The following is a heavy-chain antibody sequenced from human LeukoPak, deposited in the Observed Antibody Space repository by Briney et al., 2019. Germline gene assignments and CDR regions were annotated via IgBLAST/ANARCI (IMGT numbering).Heavy chain of an antibody. CDR3: ASERGYSYGIF. Sequence: AGRSLRLSCAASGFTFSSYAMHWVRQAPGKGLEWVAVISYDGSNKYYADSVKGRFTISRDNSKNTLYLQMNSLRAEDTAVYYCASERGYSYGIFWGQGTLVTVSS. J-gene: IGHJ4*02. CDR1: GFTFSSYA. CDR2: ISYDGSNK. D-gene: IGHD5-18*01. V-gene: IGHV3-30-3*01.